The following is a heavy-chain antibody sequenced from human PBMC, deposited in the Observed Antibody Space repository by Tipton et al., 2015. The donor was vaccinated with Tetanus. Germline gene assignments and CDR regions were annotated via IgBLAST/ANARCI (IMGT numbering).Heavy chain of an antibody. CDR2: MIPKFGTT. D-gene: IGHD6-13*01. CDR1: GGTFRYHA. J-gene: IGHJ5*02. CDR3: ARGHSSSWFHVWFDP. V-gene: IGHV1-69*01. Sequence: QLVQSGAEVKKPGSSVKVSCKASGGTFRYHAISWVRQAPGQGLEWMGGMIPKFGTTEYAQRFQGRLTITADDSASTLYMDLSSLTSEDTAIYYCARGHSSSWFHVWFDPWGQGTLVSVSS.